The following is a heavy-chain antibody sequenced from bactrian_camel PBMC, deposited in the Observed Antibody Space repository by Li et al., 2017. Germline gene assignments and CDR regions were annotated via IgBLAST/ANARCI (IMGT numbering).Heavy chain of an antibody. V-gene: IGHV3S1*01. CDR1: GYTYSGHC. D-gene: IGHD4*01. J-gene: IGHJ4*01. Sequence: HVQLVESGGGSVQAGGSLRLSCAFSGYTYSGHCMGWFRQAPGKEREGVAVISGSGPTGYADSVKGRFTISKDNAKNTLYLQVDSLKPEDTAMYYCAAGRFNWPPCDYTYFGQGTQVTVS. CDR2: VISGSGPT.